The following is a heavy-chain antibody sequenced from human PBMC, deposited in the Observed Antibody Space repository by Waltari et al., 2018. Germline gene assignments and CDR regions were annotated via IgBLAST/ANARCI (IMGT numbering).Heavy chain of an antibody. J-gene: IGHJ5*02. D-gene: IGHD4-4*01. V-gene: IGHV4-34*01. CDR2: INHSVST. CDR1: GGSFSGYY. CDR3: ARGLMVTTLLVRSAANWFDP. Sequence: QVQLQQWGAGLLQPSETLSLTCAVYGGSFSGYYCSWLRHPPGKGREWIGEINHSVSTNYNPSLKSRFTISVDTSKNQFSLKLGSVTAADTAVYYCARGLMVTTLLVRSAANWFDPWGQGTLVTVSS.